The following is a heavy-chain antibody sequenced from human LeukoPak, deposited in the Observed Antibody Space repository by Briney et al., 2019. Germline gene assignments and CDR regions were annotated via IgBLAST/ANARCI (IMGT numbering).Heavy chain of an antibody. J-gene: IGHJ4*02. Sequence: SETLSLTCTVSGGSISSYYWSWIRQPPGKGLEWIGYIYYSGSTNHNPSLKSRVTISVDTSKNQFSLKLSSVTAADTAVYYCARDSSGYPDYWGQGTLVTVSS. CDR3: ARDSSGYPDY. CDR1: GGSISSYY. D-gene: IGHD3-22*01. V-gene: IGHV4-59*01. CDR2: IYYSGST.